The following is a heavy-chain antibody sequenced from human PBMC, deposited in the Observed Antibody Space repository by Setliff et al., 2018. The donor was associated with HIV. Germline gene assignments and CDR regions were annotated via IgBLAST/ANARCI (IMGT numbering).Heavy chain of an antibody. V-gene: IGHV4-39*07. J-gene: IGHJ5*02. CDR3: ARRSGPVTGDYNWFDP. CDR1: GGSISSYY. CDR2: IYYSGNT. Sequence: SETLSLTCTVSGGSISSYYWGWIRQPPGKGLEWIGNIYYSGNTYYNPSLKSRVTISIDTSKNQFSLKLRSVTAADTAVYYCARRSGPVTGDYNWFDPWGQGTLVTVSS. D-gene: IGHD2-21*02.